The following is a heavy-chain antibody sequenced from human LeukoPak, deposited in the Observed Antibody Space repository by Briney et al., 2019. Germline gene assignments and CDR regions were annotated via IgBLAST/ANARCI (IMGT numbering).Heavy chain of an antibody. CDR1: GDSIISDTYY. J-gene: IGHJ6*03. V-gene: IGHV4-39*07. D-gene: IGHD2-15*01. Sequence: SETLSLTCIVSGDSIISDTYYWGWIRQPPGKGLEWIGSIYYRGRTSYNPSLESRVSISEDCPTKQYSLKLSSVTAADTAVYYCARGRGWPNYYSCYYMDVWGKGTTVTVSS. CDR2: IYYRGRT. CDR3: ARGRGWPNYYSCYYMDV.